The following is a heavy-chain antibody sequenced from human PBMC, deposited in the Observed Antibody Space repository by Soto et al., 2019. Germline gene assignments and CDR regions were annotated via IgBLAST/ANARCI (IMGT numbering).Heavy chain of an antibody. CDR2: IIPIFGTA. D-gene: IGHD2-2*01. J-gene: IGHJ4*02. V-gene: IGHV1-69*01. CDR1: GGTFSSYA. CDR3: ARDSDYCSSTSCYVDY. Sequence: QVQLVQSGAEVKKPGSSVKVSCKASGGTFSSYAISWVRQAPGQGLEWVGGIIPIFGTANYAQKFQGRVTITADESTSTDYMELSSLRSEDTAVYYCARDSDYCSSTSCYVDYWGQGTLVTVSS.